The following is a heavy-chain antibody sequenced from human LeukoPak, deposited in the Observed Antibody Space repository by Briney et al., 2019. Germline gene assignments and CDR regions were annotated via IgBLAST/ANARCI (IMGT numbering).Heavy chain of an antibody. J-gene: IGHJ4*02. CDR1: GFTFDDYG. D-gene: IGHD3-3*01. CDR3: ARALDSTPYYDFWSGYYKIDYFDY. CDR2: INWNGGST. V-gene: IGHV3-20*04. Sequence: PGGSLRLSCAASGFTFDDYGMSWVRQAPGKGLEWVSGINWNGGSTGYADSVKGRFNISRDNAKNSLYLQMNSLRAEDTALYYCARALDSTPYYDFWSGYYKIDYFDYWGQGTLVTVSS.